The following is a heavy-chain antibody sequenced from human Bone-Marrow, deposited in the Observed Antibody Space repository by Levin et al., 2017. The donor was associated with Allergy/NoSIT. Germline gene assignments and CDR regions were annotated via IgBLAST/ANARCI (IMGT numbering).Heavy chain of an antibody. CDR1: GLIFSNAW. V-gene: IGHV3-15*01. Sequence: GGSLRLSCVASGLIFSNAWMHWLRQVPGKGLQWVGRIKSQAAGGTTHYAAPVKDRFTISRDDSKNTLFLQMDSLNTEDTALYYCSKEIQGGLDYWGQGTLVTVSS. J-gene: IGHJ4*02. D-gene: IGHD5-18*01. CDR2: IKSQAAGGTT. CDR3: SKEIQGGLDY.